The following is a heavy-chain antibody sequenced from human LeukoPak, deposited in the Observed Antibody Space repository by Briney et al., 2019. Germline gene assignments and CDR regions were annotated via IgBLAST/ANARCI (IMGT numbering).Heavy chain of an antibody. Sequence: SETLSLTCAVSGGPISSGGYSWSWIRQPPGKGLEWIGYIYHSGSTYYNPSLKSRVTISVDRSKNQFSLKLSSVTAADTAVYYCARDLGYGGNSGAFDIWGQGTMVTVSS. V-gene: IGHV4-30-2*01. D-gene: IGHD4-23*01. J-gene: IGHJ3*02. CDR1: GGPISSGGYS. CDR2: IYHSGST. CDR3: ARDLGYGGNSGAFDI.